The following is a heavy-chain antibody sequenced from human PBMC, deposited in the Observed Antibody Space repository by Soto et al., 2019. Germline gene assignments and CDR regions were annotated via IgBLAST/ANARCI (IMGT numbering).Heavy chain of an antibody. J-gene: IGHJ4*02. V-gene: IGHV1-46*01. CDR3: ARALPRSSGYSYGALDY. D-gene: IGHD5-18*01. CDR2: FNPSGTST. CDR1: GYTFTNYY. Sequence: ASVKVSCKASGYTFTNYYMHWVRQAPGQGLEWMGIFNPSGTSTTYAQKFQGRVTMTRDTSTSTVYMELNSLRSDDTAVYYCARALPRSSGYSYGALDYWRPGTLVTVSS.